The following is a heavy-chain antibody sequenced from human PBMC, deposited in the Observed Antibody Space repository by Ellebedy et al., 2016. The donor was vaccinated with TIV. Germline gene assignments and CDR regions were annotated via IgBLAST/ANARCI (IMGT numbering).Heavy chain of an antibody. Sequence: GGSLRLXXAASGFTFSSYAMSWVRQAPGKGPEFVSYISGTTFDTNYADTVKGRFTISRDNAKNSLYLQMNSLRVEDTAIYYCARFARIADSWGQGTLVTVSS. D-gene: IGHD2-21*01. CDR2: ISGTTFDT. CDR1: GFTFSSYA. V-gene: IGHV3-21*01. CDR3: ARFARIADS. J-gene: IGHJ5*01.